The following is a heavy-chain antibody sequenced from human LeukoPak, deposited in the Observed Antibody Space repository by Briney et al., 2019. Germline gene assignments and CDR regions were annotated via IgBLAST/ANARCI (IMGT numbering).Heavy chain of an antibody. CDR3: ARDHPYCGSTSCYRWRNYYYYGMDV. Sequence: PGRSLRLSCAASGFTFSSYAMHWVRQAPGKGLEWVAVISYDGSNKYYADSVKGRFTISRDNSKNTLYLQMNSLRAEDTAVYYCARDHPYCGSTSCYRWRNYYYYGMDVWGQGTTVTVSS. V-gene: IGHV3-30-3*01. CDR1: GFTFSSYA. D-gene: IGHD2-2*01. J-gene: IGHJ6*02. CDR2: ISYDGSNK.